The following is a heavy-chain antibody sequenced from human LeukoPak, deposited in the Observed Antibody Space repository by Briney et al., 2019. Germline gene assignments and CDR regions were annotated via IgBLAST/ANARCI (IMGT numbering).Heavy chain of an antibody. J-gene: IGHJ5*02. CDR3: ARDLILTTYYYDSSGSNWFDP. Sequence: SETLSLTCAVYGGSFSSYYWSWIRQPAGKGLEWIGRIYTSGSTNYNPSLKSRVTMSVDTSKNQLSLKLSSVTAADTAVYYCARDLILTTYYYDSSGSNWFDPWGQGTLVTVSS. CDR1: GGSFSSYY. V-gene: IGHV4-4*07. D-gene: IGHD3-22*01. CDR2: IYTSGST.